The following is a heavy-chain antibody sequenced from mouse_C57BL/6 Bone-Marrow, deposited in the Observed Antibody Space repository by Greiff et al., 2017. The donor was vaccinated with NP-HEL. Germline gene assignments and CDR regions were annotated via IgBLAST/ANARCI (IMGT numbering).Heavy chain of an antibody. CDR3: ARYGSRGGYCDV. V-gene: IGHV1-55*01. D-gene: IGHD1-1*02. CDR1: GYTFTSYW. Sequence: QVQLQQPGAELVKPGASVKMSCKASGYTFTSYWITWVKQRPGQGLEWIGGIYPGSGSTKYNEKFKSKATLTVDTSSSTAYMPLSSLPSADSAVYACARYGSRGGYCDVWGEGTRVTVTA. J-gene: IGHJ1*01. CDR2: IYPGSGST.